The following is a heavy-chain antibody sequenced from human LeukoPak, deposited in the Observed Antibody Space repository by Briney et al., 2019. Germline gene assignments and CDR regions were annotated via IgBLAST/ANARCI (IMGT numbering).Heavy chain of an antibody. D-gene: IGHD3-10*01. Sequence: SETLSLTCAVYGGSFSGYYWSWIRQPPGKGLEWIGEINHSGSTNYNPSLKSRVTISVDTSKNQFSLKLSSVTAAGTAVYYCARGSYGSGMYYFDYWGQGTLVTVSS. CDR1: GGSFSGYY. J-gene: IGHJ4*02. CDR2: INHSGST. V-gene: IGHV4-34*01. CDR3: ARGSYGSGMYYFDY.